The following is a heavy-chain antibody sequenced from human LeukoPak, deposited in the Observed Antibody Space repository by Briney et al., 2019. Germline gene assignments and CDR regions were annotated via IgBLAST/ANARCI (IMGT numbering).Heavy chain of an antibody. D-gene: IGHD3-16*01. V-gene: IGHV1-8*02. CDR2: MNPSSGNA. Sequence: ASVKVSCKASGYTFTSYDINWVRQATGQGPEWMGWMNPSSGNAGYAPKFQGRVTMTRDTSISTAYMELSSLRSEDTAVYYCASRAVTHKAGGYAFDVWGQGTLVTASS. J-gene: IGHJ4*02. CDR3: ASRAVTHKAGGYAFDV. CDR1: GYTFTSYD.